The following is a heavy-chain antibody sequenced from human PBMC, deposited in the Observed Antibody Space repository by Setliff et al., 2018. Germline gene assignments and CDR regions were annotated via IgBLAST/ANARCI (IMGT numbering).Heavy chain of an antibody. V-gene: IGHV3-74*01. CDR3: ARGGCSATSCLDY. D-gene: IGHD2-2*01. CDR2: IKSDGSNT. J-gene: IGHJ4*02. CDR1: GFTFSSYW. Sequence: PGGSLRLSCAASGFTFSSYWMHWVRQVPGKGLVWVSRIKSDGSNTHYADSVEGRFTISRDNAKNTLYLQMNSLRAEDTAVYYCARGGCSATSCLDYWGQGILVTVSS.